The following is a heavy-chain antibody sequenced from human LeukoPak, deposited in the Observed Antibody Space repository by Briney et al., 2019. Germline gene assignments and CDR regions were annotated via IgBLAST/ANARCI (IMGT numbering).Heavy chain of an antibody. D-gene: IGHD3-10*01. CDR3: ARKWFGELFSQVPDAFDI. V-gene: IGHV1-2*02. Sequence: ASVKVSCKTSGYSFTSYNLHWVRQAPGQGLEWMGWINPNSGGTNYAQKFQGRVTMTRDTSISTTYMELSRLRSDDTAVYYCARKWFGELFSQVPDAFDIWGQGTMVTVSS. J-gene: IGHJ3*02. CDR2: INPNSGGT. CDR1: GYSFTSYN.